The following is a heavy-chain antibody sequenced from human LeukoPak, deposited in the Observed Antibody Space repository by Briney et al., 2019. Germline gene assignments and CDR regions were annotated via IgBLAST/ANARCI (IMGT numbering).Heavy chain of an antibody. CDR3: AKEAATSQIDY. V-gene: IGHV3-30*18. J-gene: IGHJ4*02. CDR2: ISHDGHTK. CDR1: GFTFSGYG. D-gene: IGHD6-25*01. Sequence: GGSLRLSCAASGFTFSGYGMHWVRQVPVKGLQWVAVISHDGHTKYYEDSVKGRFTISRDNFKNTLSLQMNSLRADDTAVYFCAKEAATSQIDYWGQGTLLTVSS.